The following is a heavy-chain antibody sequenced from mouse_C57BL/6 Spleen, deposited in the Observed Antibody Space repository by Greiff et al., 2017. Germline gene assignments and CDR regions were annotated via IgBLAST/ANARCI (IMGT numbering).Heavy chain of an antibody. Sequence: VQLKESGAELARPGASVKLSCKASGYTFTSYGISWVKQRTGQGLEWIGEIYPRSGNTYYNEKFKGKATLTADKSSSTAYMELRSLTSEDSAVYFCARRGPNWYFDVWGTGTTVTVSS. V-gene: IGHV1-81*01. CDR2: IYPRSGNT. CDR3: ARRGPNWYFDV. J-gene: IGHJ1*03. CDR1: GYTFTSYG.